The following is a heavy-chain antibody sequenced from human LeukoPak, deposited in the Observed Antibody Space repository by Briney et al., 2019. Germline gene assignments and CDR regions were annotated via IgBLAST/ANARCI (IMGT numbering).Heavy chain of an antibody. D-gene: IGHD6-19*01. CDR2: IYYSGST. CDR1: GGSISSSSYY. J-gene: IGHJ4*02. V-gene: IGHV4-39*07. CDR3: ARDPVGIAVAGTSYFDY. Sequence: PSETLSLTCTVSGGSISSSSYYWGWIRQPPGKGLEWIGSIYYSGSTYYNPSLKSRVTISVDTSKNQFSLKLSSVTAADTAVYYCARDPVGIAVAGTSYFDYWGQGTLVTVSS.